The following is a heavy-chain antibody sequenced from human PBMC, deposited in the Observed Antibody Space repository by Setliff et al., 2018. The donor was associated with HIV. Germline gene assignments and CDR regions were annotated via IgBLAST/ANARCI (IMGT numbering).Heavy chain of an antibody. CDR3: VRHDPPNSGRFYFDL. CDR1: GGSISNNDYY. CDR2: IYYSGST. D-gene: IGHD1-26*01. J-gene: IGHJ4*01. Sequence: NPSETLSLTCTVSGGSISNNDYYWGWIRQPPGKGLEWIGSIYYSGSTHYNPILKSRVAIFVDTSKNQFSLRLSSVTAADSAMYYCVRHDPPNSGRFYFDLWGRGTLVTVSS. V-gene: IGHV4-39*01.